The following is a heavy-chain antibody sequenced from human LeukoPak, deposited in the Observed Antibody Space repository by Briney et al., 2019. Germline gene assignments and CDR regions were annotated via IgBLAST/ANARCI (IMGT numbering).Heavy chain of an antibody. CDR1: GYTFTSYA. J-gene: IGHJ4*02. D-gene: IGHD3-22*01. CDR3: ARSNYYDGVRYFDY. Sequence: ASVKASCKASGYTFTSYAMHWVRQAPGQRLEWMGWINAGNGNTKYSQKFQGRVTMTRNTSISTAYMELSSLRSEDTAVYYCARSNYYDGVRYFDYWGQGTLVTVSS. CDR2: INAGNGNT. V-gene: IGHV1-3*01.